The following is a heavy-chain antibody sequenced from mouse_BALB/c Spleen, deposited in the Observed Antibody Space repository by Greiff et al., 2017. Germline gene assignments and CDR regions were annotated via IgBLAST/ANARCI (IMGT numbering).Heavy chain of an antibody. CDR3: TRKTMITTSWFAY. D-gene: IGHD2-4*01. Sequence: QVQLQQSGAELVRPGASVTLSCKASGYTFTDYEMHWVKQTPVHGLEWIGAIDPETGGTAYNQKFKGKATLTADKSSSTAYMELRSLTSEDSAVYYCTRKTMITTSWFAYGGQGTRVTVSA. CDR1: GYTFTDYE. V-gene: IGHV1-15*01. CDR2: IDPETGGT. J-gene: IGHJ3*01.